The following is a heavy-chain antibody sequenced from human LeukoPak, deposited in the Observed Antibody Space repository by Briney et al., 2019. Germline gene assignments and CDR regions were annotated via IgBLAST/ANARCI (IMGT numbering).Heavy chain of an antibody. V-gene: IGHV3-30*03. D-gene: IGHD5-18*01. CDR2: ISYDGSNK. CDR3: ARDSLPSPLYSYGSPSPGAFDI. CDR1: GFTFSSYG. Sequence: GRSLRLSCAASGFTFSSYGMHWVRQAPGKGLEWVAVISYDGSNKYYADSVNGRFTISRDNSKNTLYLQMNSLRAEDTAVHFCARDSLPSPLYSYGSPSPGAFDIWGQGTMVTVSS. J-gene: IGHJ3*02.